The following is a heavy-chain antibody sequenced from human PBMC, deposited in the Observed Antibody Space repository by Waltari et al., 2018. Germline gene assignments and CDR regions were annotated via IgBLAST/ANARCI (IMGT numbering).Heavy chain of an antibody. CDR3: ARVGSVRIGGGRNWYFDL. CDR2: IIPIFGTA. CDR1: GGTFSSYA. D-gene: IGHD1-26*01. J-gene: IGHJ2*01. Sequence: QVQLVQSGAEVKKPGSSVKVSCKASGGTFSSYAISWVRQAPGQGLEWMGGIIPIFGTANYAQKFQGRVTITTDESTSTAYMELSSLRSEDTAVYYCARVGSVRIGGGRNWYFDLWGRGTLVTVSS. V-gene: IGHV1-69*05.